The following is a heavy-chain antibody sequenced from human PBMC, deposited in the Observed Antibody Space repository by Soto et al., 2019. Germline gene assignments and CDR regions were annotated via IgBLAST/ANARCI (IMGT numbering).Heavy chain of an antibody. J-gene: IGHJ5*02. D-gene: IGHD3-3*01. CDR2: FDPEDGET. CDR3: ATGRVDWFDP. V-gene: IGHV1-24*01. Sequence: ASVKVSCKVSGYTLTELSMHWVRQAPGKGLEWMGGFDPEDGETIYAQKFQGRVTTTEDTSTHTAYMELSSLRSEDTAVYYCATGRVDWFDPWGQGTLVTVSS. CDR1: GYTLTELS.